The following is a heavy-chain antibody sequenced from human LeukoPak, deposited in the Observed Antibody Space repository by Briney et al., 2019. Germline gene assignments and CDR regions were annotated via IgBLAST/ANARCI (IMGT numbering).Heavy chain of an antibody. J-gene: IGHJ4*02. V-gene: IGHV3-21*01. Sequence: GGSLRLSCAASGLTFRNYAMSWVRQAPGKGLEWVSSISSSSYIYYADSVKGRFTISRDNAKNSLYLQMNSLRAEDTAVYYCARAGVVVTAPGYWGQGTLVTVSS. CDR1: GLTFRNYA. CDR2: ISSSSYI. D-gene: IGHD2-21*02. CDR3: ARAGVVVTAPGY.